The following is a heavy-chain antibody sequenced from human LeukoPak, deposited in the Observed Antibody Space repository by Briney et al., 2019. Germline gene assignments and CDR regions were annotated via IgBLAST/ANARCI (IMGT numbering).Heavy chain of an antibody. CDR2: IIPIFGTA. Sequence: GASVKVSCKASGGTFSSYAISWVRQAPGQGLEWMGGIIPIFGTANYAQKFRGRVTITADMSTGTAYMELSSLRSEDTAVYYCAASGFGFGELPSYFYYYMDVWGKGTTVTISS. CDR3: AASGFGFGELPSYFYYYMDV. CDR1: GGTFSSYA. J-gene: IGHJ6*03. D-gene: IGHD3-10*01. V-gene: IGHV1-69*06.